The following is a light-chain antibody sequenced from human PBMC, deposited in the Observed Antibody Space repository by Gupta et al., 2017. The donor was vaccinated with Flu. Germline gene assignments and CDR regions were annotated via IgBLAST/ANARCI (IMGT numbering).Light chain of an antibody. V-gene: IGKV3-11*01. Sequence: ELVLTQSPATLSLSPGERATLPCRASQSVSSYLAWYQQKPGQAPRLLIFDASNWATCIPARVSGSGSGKNFHLTISRLEPEDFAVFYRPTGRYWPPTFGQGTKLEIK. CDR3: PTGRYWPPT. CDR2: DAS. CDR1: QSVSSY. J-gene: IGKJ2*01.